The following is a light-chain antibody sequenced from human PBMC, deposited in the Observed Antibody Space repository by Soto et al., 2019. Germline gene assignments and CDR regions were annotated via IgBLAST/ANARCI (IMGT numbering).Light chain of an antibody. CDR3: QQYGSSPYT. Sequence: EILLPQSPGTLSLSPGERATLSCRASQSVRNSYLAWYQQKPGQAPRLLIYGASGRATGLPDRFSGSGSGTDFTLTISRLEPEDFAVYYCQQYGSSPYTFGQGTKLE. CDR2: GAS. J-gene: IGKJ2*01. V-gene: IGKV3-20*01. CDR1: QSVRNSY.